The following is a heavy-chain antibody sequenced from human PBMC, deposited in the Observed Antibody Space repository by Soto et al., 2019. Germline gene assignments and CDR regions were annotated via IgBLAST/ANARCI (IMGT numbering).Heavy chain of an antibody. CDR2: IYWDDSK. CDR1: GFSLSTSGVV. CDR3: AHKGPEDWPLDY. J-gene: IGHJ4*02. V-gene: IGHV2-5*02. Sequence: QITLKESGPPLVRPTQTLTLTCAFSGFSLSTSGVVVGWFRRPPGKALEWLPVIYWDDSKHYSPSLRSRLTITKDTSKNQVVLTMTNMDPMDTGTYYCAHKGPEDWPLDYWGQGTLVTVSS. D-gene: IGHD3-9*01.